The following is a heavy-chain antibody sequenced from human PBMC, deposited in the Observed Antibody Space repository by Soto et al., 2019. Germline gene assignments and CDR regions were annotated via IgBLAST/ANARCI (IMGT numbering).Heavy chain of an antibody. D-gene: IGHD2-2*01. CDR3: AKDTSRSPYYMDV. CDR2: ITGSTGTT. V-gene: IGHV3-23*01. Sequence: GGSLRLSCAASGFTFSNFAMSWVRHAPGKGLEWVSEITGSTGTTYYADSVRGRFIISRDNSQNTLHLQMNSLRPEDTAVYYCAKDTSRSPYYMDVWGKGTTVTVSS. J-gene: IGHJ6*03. CDR1: GFTFSNFA.